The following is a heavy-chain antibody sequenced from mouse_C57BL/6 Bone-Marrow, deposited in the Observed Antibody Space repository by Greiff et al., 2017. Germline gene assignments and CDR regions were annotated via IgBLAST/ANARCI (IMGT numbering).Heavy chain of an antibody. D-gene: IGHD1-1*01. J-gene: IGHJ4*01. Sequence: QVQLQQSGPGLVQPSQSLSITCTVSGFSLTSYGVHWVRQSPGKGLAWLGVIWSGGSTDYNAAFISRLSISKDNSKSQVFFKMNSLQADDTAIYYCAIITTVVAKDYYAMDYWGQGNSGTVST. CDR3: AIITTVVAKDYYAMDY. V-gene: IGHV2-2*01. CDR2: IWSGGST. CDR1: GFSLTSYG.